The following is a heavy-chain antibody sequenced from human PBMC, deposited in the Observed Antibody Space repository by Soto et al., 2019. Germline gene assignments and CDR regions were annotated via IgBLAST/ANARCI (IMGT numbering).Heavy chain of an antibody. CDR2: FSLSGTT. CDR3: AGGMTPPGAPAWYYFDS. Sequence: SETLSLTCTVSGASITGSSYWSWIRQPAGKGLEWIGRFSLSGTTNYNPSLRSRVTMSADVSKNQFSLRLTSVTAADTALYYCAGGMTPPGAPAWYYFDSWGQGTLVTVSS. CDR1: GASITGSSY. J-gene: IGHJ4*02. V-gene: IGHV4-4*07. D-gene: IGHD2-8*02.